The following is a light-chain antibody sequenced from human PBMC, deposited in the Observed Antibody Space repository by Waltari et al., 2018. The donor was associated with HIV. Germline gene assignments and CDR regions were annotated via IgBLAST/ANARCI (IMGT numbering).Light chain of an antibody. V-gene: IGKV4-1*01. CDR1: QTVLSDSTHKKY. CDR3: QQYYNTPWT. Sequence: DIILTQSPETLAVSLVDSATIPSRSSQTVLSDSTHKKYLSWYQQKPWQPPKLLLYWASARESGVPARFSGSGSATDFTLTITDFQAEDAAIYFCQQYYNTPWTFGQGTRADIK. J-gene: IGKJ1*01. CDR2: WAS.